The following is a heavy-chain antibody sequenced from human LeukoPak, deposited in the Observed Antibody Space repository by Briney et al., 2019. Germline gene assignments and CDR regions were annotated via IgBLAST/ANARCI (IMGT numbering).Heavy chain of an antibody. CDR1: GFTFSRYE. D-gene: IGHD3-16*01. V-gene: IGHV3-48*03. J-gene: IGHJ4*02. Sequence: GGSLRLSCAASGFTFSRYEMNWVRQAPGKGLEWISYIDSSGSVIYYVDSVKGRLTISRDNAKNSMFLQMNSLRAEETAVYYCARDEATSLRGTLPEYWGQGTMVTVSS. CDR3: ARDEATSLRGTLPEY. CDR2: IDSSGSVI.